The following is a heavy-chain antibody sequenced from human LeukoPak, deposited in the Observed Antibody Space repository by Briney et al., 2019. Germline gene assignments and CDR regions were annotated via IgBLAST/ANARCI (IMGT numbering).Heavy chain of an antibody. CDR2: ISSTSTYI. D-gene: IGHD2-15*01. V-gene: IGHV3-21*01. CDR1: GFTFSSYG. Sequence: GGSLRLSCAASGFTFSSYGMHWVRQAPGKGLEWVSSISSTSTYIYYADSVKGRFTISRDNAKNSLYLQMNSLRAEDTAVYYCARATEPYCSGGSCYSGYWGQGTLVTVSS. CDR3: ARATEPYCSGGSCYSGY. J-gene: IGHJ4*02.